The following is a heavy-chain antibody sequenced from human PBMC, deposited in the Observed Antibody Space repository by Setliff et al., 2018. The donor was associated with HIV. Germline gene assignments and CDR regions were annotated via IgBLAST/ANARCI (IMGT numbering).Heavy chain of an antibody. Sequence: ASVKVSCKISGYTFIDHYIHWVQQAPGKGLEWMGRVDPEDGETITAEKFQGRVTMTADRSTDTIYMELSSLRSEDTAVYYCATLVKRFFPTIDAFDICGQGTMVTVSS. V-gene: IGHV1-69-2*01. CDR1: GYTFIDHY. D-gene: IGHD6-6*01. CDR2: VDPEDGET. CDR3: ATLVKRFFPTIDAFDI. J-gene: IGHJ3*02.